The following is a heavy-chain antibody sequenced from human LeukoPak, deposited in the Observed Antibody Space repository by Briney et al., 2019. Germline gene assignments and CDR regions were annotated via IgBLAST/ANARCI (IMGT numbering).Heavy chain of an antibody. CDR1: GYTFTGYY. D-gene: IGHD1-26*01. CDR2: INPNSGGT. V-gene: IGHV1-2*02. CDR3: ARDVGGDYYYYMDV. Sequence: ASVKVSCKASGYTFTGYYMHWVRQAPGQGLEWMGWINPNSGGTNYAQKFQGRVTMTRDTSISIAYMELSRLRSDDTAVYYCARDVGGDYYYYMDVWGKGTTVTISS. J-gene: IGHJ6*03.